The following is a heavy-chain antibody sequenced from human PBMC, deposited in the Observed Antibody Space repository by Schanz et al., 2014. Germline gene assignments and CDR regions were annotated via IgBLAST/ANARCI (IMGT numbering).Heavy chain of an antibody. CDR2: INPSGGST. V-gene: IGHV1-46*03. Sequence: QVQLVQSGAEVKKPGASVKVSCKASGYTFTSYYMHWVRQAPGQGLEWMGIINPSGGSTSYAQKLQGRVTMTRDTSTSTVYMYLTSLRSEDTAVYYCARRYSSGWYEFDYWGQGTLVTVSS. D-gene: IGHD6-19*01. CDR3: ARRYSSGWYEFDY. CDR1: GYTFTSYY. J-gene: IGHJ4*02.